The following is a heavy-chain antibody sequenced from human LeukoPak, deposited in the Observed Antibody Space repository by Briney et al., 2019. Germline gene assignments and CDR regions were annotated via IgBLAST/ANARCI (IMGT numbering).Heavy chain of an antibody. Sequence: GGSLRLSCAASGFTFSSYWMTWVRQAPGKGLEWVANIKQDGSENYYVDSVKGRFTISRDNAKSSLYLQMNSLRAEDTAVYYCAREVISSSWQDYWGQGTLVTVSS. J-gene: IGHJ4*02. CDR2: IKQDGSEN. CDR3: AREVISSSWQDY. V-gene: IGHV3-7*01. CDR1: GFTFSSYW. D-gene: IGHD6-13*01.